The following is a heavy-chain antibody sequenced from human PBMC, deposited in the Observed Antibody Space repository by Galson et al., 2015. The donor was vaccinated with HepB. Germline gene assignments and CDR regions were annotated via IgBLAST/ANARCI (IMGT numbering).Heavy chain of an antibody. J-gene: IGHJ6*02. Sequence: SVKVSCKASGYTFTNYGISWVRQAPGQGLEWMGWISAYNGNTNYAQKLQGRVTMTTDTSTSTAYMELRSLRSDDTAVYYCARDYYYDSSGYRKYYYYGTDFWGQGTTVTVSS. CDR1: GYTFTNYG. CDR2: ISAYNGNT. CDR3: ARDYYYDSSGYRKYYYYGTDF. D-gene: IGHD3-22*01. V-gene: IGHV1-18*01.